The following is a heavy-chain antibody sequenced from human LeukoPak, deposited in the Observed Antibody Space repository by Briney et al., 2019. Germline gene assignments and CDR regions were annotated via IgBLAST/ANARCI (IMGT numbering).Heavy chain of an antibody. D-gene: IGHD3-22*01. V-gene: IGHV3-48*01. CDR2: ISSSDSTI. CDR1: GFTFSSYS. CDR3: ARVLHRRNYDSSVYYGY. Sequence: GGSLRLSCAASGFTFSSYSMNWVRQAPGKGLEWVSYISSSDSTIYYAESVKGRFTISRDNAKNSLYLQMNSLRAEDTAVYYCARVLHRRNYDSSVYYGYWGQGTLVTVSS. J-gene: IGHJ4*02.